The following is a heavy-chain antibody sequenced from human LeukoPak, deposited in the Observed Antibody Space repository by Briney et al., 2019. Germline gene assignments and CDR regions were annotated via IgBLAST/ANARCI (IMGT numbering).Heavy chain of an antibody. D-gene: IGHD6-19*01. J-gene: IGHJ4*02. CDR3: GSRGGLVRGFDY. Sequence: SETLSLTCAVYGGSFSGYCWSWIRQPPGKGLECIGEINHSGSTNYNPSLKSRVTISVDTSKNQFSLKLSSVTAADTAVYYCGSRGGLVRGFDYWAREPWSPSPQ. V-gene: IGHV4-34*01. CDR1: GGSFSGYC. CDR2: INHSGST.